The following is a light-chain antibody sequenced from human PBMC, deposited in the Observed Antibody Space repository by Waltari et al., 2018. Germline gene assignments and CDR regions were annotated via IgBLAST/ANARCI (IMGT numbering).Light chain of an antibody. Sequence: QSVLTQPPSASGTPGQRVTISCSGSAPTIGGHLLTWYQPPPGKAPKLLIYRSDQRPSGVPDRFSGSKTGTSASLAISGLQSDDEADYFCASWDDSLNGHWVFGGGTKVTVL. CDR1: APTIGGHL. V-gene: IGLV1-44*01. CDR2: RSD. J-gene: IGLJ3*02. CDR3: ASWDDSLNGHWV.